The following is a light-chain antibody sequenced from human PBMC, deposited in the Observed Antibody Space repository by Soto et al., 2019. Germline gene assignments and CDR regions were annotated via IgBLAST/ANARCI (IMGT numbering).Light chain of an antibody. CDR3: QQSYSTHYT. Sequence: DMQMTQSPSSLSASVGDRVTITCRASQSISSYLNWYQQKPGKAPKLLIYAASSLQSGVPSRFSGSGSGTDFTLTISSLQPEDFATYYCQQSYSTHYTFGQGTKLEIK. CDR2: AAS. CDR1: QSISSY. V-gene: IGKV1-39*01. J-gene: IGKJ2*01.